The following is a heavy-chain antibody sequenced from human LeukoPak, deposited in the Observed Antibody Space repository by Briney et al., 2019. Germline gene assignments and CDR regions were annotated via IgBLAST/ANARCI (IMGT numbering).Heavy chain of an antibody. CDR3: AREGSYCVGGDCYSFDF. V-gene: IGHV1-2*02. J-gene: IGHJ4*02. Sequence: ASVNLSCKASGYRFISNYIQWVRQAPGLGPEWMGWMHPGNGNTRYAEKFQGRVTMTRDTSINTAYMDLSSLRSDDTAVYYCAREGSYCVGGDCYSFDFWGQGTLITVSS. D-gene: IGHD2-21*02. CDR1: GYRFISNY. CDR2: MHPGNGNT.